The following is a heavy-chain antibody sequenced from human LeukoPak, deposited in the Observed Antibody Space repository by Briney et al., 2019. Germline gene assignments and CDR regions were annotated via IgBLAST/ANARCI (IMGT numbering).Heavy chain of an antibody. CDR3: ARVSPEGISAAVDY. V-gene: IGHV4-34*01. CDR2: INHSGGT. J-gene: IGHJ4*02. Sequence: SETLSLTCVVYGGSFSGYYWSWIRQPPGKELEWIGEINHSGGTNYNPSLKSRVTISVDTSKNQFSLKLSSVTAADTAVYYCARVSPEGISAAVDYWGQGTLVTVSS. D-gene: IGHD6-13*01. CDR1: GGSFSGYY.